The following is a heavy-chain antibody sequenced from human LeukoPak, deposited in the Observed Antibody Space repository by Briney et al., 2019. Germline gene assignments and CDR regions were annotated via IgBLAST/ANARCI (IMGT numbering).Heavy chain of an antibody. CDR1: GGSFSGYY. CDR2: INHSGST. V-gene: IGHV4-34*01. J-gene: IGHJ4*02. D-gene: IGHD3-22*01. Sequence: SETLSLTCAVYGGSFSGYYWSWIRQPPGKGLEWIGEINHSGSTNYNPSLKSRVTISVDTSKNQFSLKLSCVTAADTSVYYSARVPYYYDSSFGYWGQGNLVTVSS. CDR3: ARVPYYYDSSFGY.